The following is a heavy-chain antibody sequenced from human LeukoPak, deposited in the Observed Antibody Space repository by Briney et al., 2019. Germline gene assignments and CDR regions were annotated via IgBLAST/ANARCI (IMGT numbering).Heavy chain of an antibody. CDR1: GFTFSSYS. V-gene: IGHV3-48*02. J-gene: IGHJ2*01. D-gene: IGHD3-22*01. CDR2: ISSSSDTR. Sequence: GGSLRLSCAASGFTFSSYSMNWVRQAPGKGLEWVSYISSSSDTRYYADSVKGRFTISRDNAKNSLYLQMNSLRDEDTAVYYCTRDAGSDYAYWYFDLWGRGTLVTVSP. CDR3: TRDAGSDYAYWYFDL.